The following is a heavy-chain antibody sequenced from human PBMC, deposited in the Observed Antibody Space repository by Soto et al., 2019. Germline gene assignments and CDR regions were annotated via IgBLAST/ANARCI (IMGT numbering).Heavy chain of an antibody. CDR1: GGSISSSNW. Sequence: SETLSLTCAVSGGSISSSNWWSWVRQPPGKGLEWIGEIYHSGSTNYNPSLKSRVTISVDKSKNQFSLKLSSVTAADTAVYYCASCSSTSCYLDYWGQGTLVTVFS. D-gene: IGHD2-2*01. CDR3: ASCSSTSCYLDY. CDR2: IYHSGST. V-gene: IGHV4-4*02. J-gene: IGHJ4*02.